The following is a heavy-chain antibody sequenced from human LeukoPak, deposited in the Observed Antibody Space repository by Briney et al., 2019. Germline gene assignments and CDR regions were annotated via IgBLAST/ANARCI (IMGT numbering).Heavy chain of an antibody. Sequence: VGSLRLSCAASGFTFSSYAMSWVRQAPGKGLEWVSGISDSGGGAYSADSVKGRFTISRDNSKNTLYLQMNSLRAEDTAVYYCARGLYYSYYYMDVWGKGTTVTVSS. J-gene: IGHJ6*03. CDR1: GFTFSSYA. V-gene: IGHV3-23*01. CDR2: ISDSGGGA. CDR3: ARGLYYSYYYMDV.